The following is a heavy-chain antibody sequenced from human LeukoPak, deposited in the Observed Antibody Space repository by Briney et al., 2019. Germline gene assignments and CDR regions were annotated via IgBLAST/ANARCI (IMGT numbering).Heavy chain of an antibody. CDR2: INTNTGNP. Sequence: ASVKVSCKASGYTFTSYAMNWVRRAPGQGPEWMGWINTNTGNPTYAQGFTGRFVFSLDTSVSTAYLQISSLKAEDTAVYYCAREVVTAILGYFQHWGQGTLVTVSS. CDR3: AREVVTAILGYFQH. J-gene: IGHJ1*01. CDR1: GYTFTSYA. D-gene: IGHD2-21*02. V-gene: IGHV7-4-1*02.